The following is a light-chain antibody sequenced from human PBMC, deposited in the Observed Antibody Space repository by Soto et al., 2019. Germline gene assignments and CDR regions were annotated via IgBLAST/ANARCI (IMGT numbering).Light chain of an antibody. CDR1: SSDIGAYKF. CDR3: SLSAGTHSVV. CDR2: EVS. J-gene: IGLJ2*01. Sequence: QSALTQPPSASGSPGQSVAISCTGTSSDIGAYKFVSWYQQHPGKAPKLIIYEVSIRPSGVPDRFSASKSGNTASLTVSGLLAEDEADYSCSLSAGTHSVVFGGGTKLTVL. V-gene: IGLV2-8*01.